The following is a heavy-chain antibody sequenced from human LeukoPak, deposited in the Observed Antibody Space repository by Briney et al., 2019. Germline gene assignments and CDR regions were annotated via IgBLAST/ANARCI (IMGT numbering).Heavy chain of an antibody. D-gene: IGHD3-9*01. Sequence: SETLSLTCAVYGGSFSGYYWSWIRQPPGKGLEWIGEINHSGSTNYNPSLKSRVTISVDTSKNQFSLKLSSVTAADTAVYYCARGRGYDILTGYYSPVGFDYWGQGTLVTVSS. CDR1: GGSFSGYY. CDR2: INHSGST. CDR3: ARGRGYDILTGYYSPVGFDY. J-gene: IGHJ4*02. V-gene: IGHV4-34*01.